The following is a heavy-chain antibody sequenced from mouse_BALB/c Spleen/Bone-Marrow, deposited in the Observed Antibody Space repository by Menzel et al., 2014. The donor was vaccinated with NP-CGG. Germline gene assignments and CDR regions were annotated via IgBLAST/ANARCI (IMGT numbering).Heavy chain of an antibody. CDR1: GYTFTSYW. V-gene: IGHV1S81*02. D-gene: IGHD2-1*01. J-gene: IGHJ2*01. CDR2: INPSNGRT. Sequence: VQLVESGAELVKPGASVKLSRKASGYTFTSYWMHWVKQRPGQGLEWIGEINPSNGRTNYNEKFKSKATLTVDKSSSTAYMQLSSLTSEDSAVYYCARCYYGNYFDYWGQGTTLTVSS. CDR3: ARCYYGNYFDY.